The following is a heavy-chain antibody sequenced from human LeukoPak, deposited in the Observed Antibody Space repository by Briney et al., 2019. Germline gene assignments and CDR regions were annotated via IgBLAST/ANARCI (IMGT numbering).Heavy chain of an antibody. Sequence: SETLPLTCTVSGGSISSYYWSWIRQPPGKGLEWIGYIYYSGSTNYNPSLKSRVTISVDTSKNQFSLKLSSVTAADTAVYYCARLSRDGSFGAFDIWGQGTMVTVSS. CDR2: IYYSGST. J-gene: IGHJ3*02. D-gene: IGHD2-2*01. CDR3: ARLSRDGSFGAFDI. CDR1: GGSISSYY. V-gene: IGHV4-59*08.